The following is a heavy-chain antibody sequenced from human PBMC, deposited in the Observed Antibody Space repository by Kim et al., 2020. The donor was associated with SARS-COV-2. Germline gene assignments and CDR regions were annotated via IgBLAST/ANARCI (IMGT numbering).Heavy chain of an antibody. D-gene: IGHD2-15*01. V-gene: IGHV3-7*03. J-gene: IGHJ4*02. CDR3: AKVRAGIVVGTLVY. Sequence: VDSGNGRFTISRNNAKKSMYLQMNSLGAEDTAVYYCAKVRAGIVVGTLVYWGQGTLVTVSS.